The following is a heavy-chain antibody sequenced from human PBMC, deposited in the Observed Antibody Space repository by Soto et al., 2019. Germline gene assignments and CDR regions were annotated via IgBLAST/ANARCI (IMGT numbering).Heavy chain of an antibody. J-gene: IGHJ4*02. CDR1: GNSVSSDSYY. CDR3: ARDIRGYSRAFDY. V-gene: IGHV4-61*01. CDR2: XXXSXSX. D-gene: IGHD5-18*01. Sequence: PSETPSLTCTVSGNSVSSDSYYWTWIRQPPGKGLEXIGYXXXSXSXXXNXXXXSRVTISRDTSSNQFSLELTSVTAADTAIYYCARDIRGYSRAFDYWGQGTLVTVSS.